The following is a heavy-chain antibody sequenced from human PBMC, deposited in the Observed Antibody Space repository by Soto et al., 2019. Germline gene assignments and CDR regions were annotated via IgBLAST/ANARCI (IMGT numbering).Heavy chain of an antibody. V-gene: IGHV3-74*01. CDR2: INSDGRST. J-gene: IGHJ5*02. D-gene: IGHD6-13*01. CDR3: AGDPVAAAARGWFDP. Sequence: EVQLVESGGGLVQPGGSLRLSCVASGFTFSSYWMYWVRQAPGKGLVWVSRINSDGRSTSYADSVKGRFTISRDSAKDTLYLQMNSLRAEDTAVYYCAGDPVAAAARGWFDPWGQGTLVTXSS. CDR1: GFTFSSYW.